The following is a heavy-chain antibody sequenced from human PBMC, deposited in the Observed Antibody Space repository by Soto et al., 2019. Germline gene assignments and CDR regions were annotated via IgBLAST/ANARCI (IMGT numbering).Heavy chain of an antibody. V-gene: IGHV1-18*01. D-gene: IGHD2-2*01. J-gene: IGHJ5*02. CDR2: ISAYNGNT. Sequence: GASVKVSCKASGYTFTSYGISWVRQAPGQGLEWMGWISAYNGNTNYAQKLQGRVTMTTDTSTSTAYMELRSLRSDDTAVYYCARDPDSTSPNWFDPWGQGTLVTVSS. CDR1: GYTFTSYG. CDR3: ARDPDSTSPNWFDP.